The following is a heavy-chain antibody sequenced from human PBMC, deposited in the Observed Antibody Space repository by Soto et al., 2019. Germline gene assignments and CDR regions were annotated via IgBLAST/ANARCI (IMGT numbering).Heavy chain of an antibody. D-gene: IGHD4-17*01. CDR2: INHSGST. CDR1: GGSFSGYY. J-gene: IGHJ4*02. V-gene: IGHV4-34*01. Sequence: QVRLQQWGAGLLKPSETLSLTCAVYGGSFSGYYWSWIRQPPGKGLEWIGEINHSGSTNYNPSLKSRVTISVDTSKNQFSLKLSSVTAADTAAYYCARAAFGDYDLDYWGQGTLVTVSS. CDR3: ARAAFGDYDLDY.